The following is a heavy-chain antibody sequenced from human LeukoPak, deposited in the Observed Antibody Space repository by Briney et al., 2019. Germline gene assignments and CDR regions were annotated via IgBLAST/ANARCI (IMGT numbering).Heavy chain of an antibody. V-gene: IGHV4-38-2*01. CDR3: ARSYSGSYLTPFDY. CDR2: IYHSGST. CDR1: GYSISSGYY. J-gene: IGHJ4*02. Sequence: PSETLSLTCAVSGYSISSGYYWGWFRQPPGKGLEWIGSIYHSGSTYYNPSLKSRVTISVDTSKNQFSLKLSSVTAADTAVYYCARSYSGSYLTPFDYWGQGTLVTVSS. D-gene: IGHD1-26*01.